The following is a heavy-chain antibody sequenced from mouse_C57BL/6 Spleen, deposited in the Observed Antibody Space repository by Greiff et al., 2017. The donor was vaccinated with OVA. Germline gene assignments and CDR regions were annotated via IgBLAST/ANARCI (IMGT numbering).Heavy chain of an antibody. D-gene: IGHD3-2*01. CDR1: GFTFSSYG. CDR2: ISRGSGYT. J-gene: IGHJ2*01. CDR3: ASQLRQDLYIDY. Sequence: EVQLVESGGDLVKPGGSLKLSCAASGFTFSSYGMSWVRQTPDKRLEWVATISRGSGYTYYPDSVKGRVTISRDNAKNTRYLQMSSLKSEDTAMYYCASQLRQDLYIDYWGQGTTLTVSS. V-gene: IGHV5-6*01.